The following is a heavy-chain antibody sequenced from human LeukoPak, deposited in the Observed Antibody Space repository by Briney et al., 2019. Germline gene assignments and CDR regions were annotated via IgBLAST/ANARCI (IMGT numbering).Heavy chain of an antibody. CDR1: GYTFTSYG. CDR2: IIPIFGTA. V-gene: IGHV1-69*13. CDR3: ARHEPEEWSFDY. J-gene: IGHJ4*02. D-gene: IGHD3-3*01. Sequence: GASVKVSCKASGYTFTSYGISWVRQAPGQGLEWMGGIIPIFGTANYAQKFQGRVTITADESTSTAYMELSSLRSEDTAVYYCARHEPEEWSFDYWGQGTLVTVSS.